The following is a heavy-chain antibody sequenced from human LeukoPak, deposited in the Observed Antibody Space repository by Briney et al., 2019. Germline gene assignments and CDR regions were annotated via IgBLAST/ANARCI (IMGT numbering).Heavy chain of an antibody. CDR1: GYTFTIYG. V-gene: IGHV1-18*01. CDR3: ATGPGYGDYSHRYYGMDV. CDR2: ISAYNGNT. Sequence: GASVKVSCKASGYTFTIYGISWVRQAPGQGLEWMGWISAYNGNTNYAQKLQGRVTMTTDTSTSTAYMELRSLRSDDTAVYYCATGPGYGDYSHRYYGMDVWGQGTTVTVSS. D-gene: IGHD4-17*01. J-gene: IGHJ6*02.